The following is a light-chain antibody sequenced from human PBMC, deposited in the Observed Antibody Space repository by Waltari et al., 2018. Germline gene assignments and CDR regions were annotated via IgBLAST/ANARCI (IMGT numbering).Light chain of an antibody. CDR2: DVN. CDR1: SSDVGSYNL. V-gene: IGLV2-23*02. J-gene: IGLJ3*02. CDR3: CSYAGSAISV. Sequence: QSALTQTATVSGSPGQSITISCTGTSSDVGSYNLVSWYQQHPGKAPTLIIYDVNKRPSGVSNRFSGSKSGNTASLTISGLQAADEADYYCCSYAGSAISVFGGGTRLTVL.